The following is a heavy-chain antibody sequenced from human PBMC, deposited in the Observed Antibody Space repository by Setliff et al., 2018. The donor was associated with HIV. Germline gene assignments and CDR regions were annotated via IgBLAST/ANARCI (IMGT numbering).Heavy chain of an antibody. CDR2: INAGNGNT. CDR3: ARLSSAAMCGGGAFGI. J-gene: IGHJ3*02. D-gene: IGHD2-2*01. CDR1: GYSFTSYT. V-gene: IGHV1-3*01. Sequence: GASVMVSCKASGYSFTSYTIHWVRQAPGQRLEWMGWINAGNGNTKYSQKFRGRVTFTRDTSASTAYMELSGLGFEDTAVYYCARLSSAAMCGGGAFGIWVQGTMVTVSS.